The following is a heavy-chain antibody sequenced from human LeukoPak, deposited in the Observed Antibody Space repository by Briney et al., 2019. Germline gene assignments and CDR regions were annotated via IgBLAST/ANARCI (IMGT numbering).Heavy chain of an antibody. Sequence: SETLSLTCAVYGGSFGGYYWSWIRQPPGKGLEWIGEINHSGSTNYNPSLKSRVTISVDTSKNQFSLKLSSVTAADTAVYYCARGGLRYFDWLHYFDYWGQGTLVTVSS. CDR1: GGSFGGYY. J-gene: IGHJ4*02. D-gene: IGHD3-9*01. CDR2: INHSGST. CDR3: ARGGLRYFDWLHYFDY. V-gene: IGHV4-34*01.